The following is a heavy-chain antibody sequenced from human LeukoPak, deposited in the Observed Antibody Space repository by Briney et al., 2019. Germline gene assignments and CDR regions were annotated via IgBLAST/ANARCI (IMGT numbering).Heavy chain of an antibody. CDR1: GFTFSTYG. V-gene: IGHV3-33*01. D-gene: IGHD2/OR15-2a*01. CDR2: IWYDGSNK. J-gene: IGHJ6*02. CDR3: ARDGSNSAHYYYYGMDV. Sequence: GGSLRLSCAASGFTFSTYGMHWVRQAPGKGLEWVAVIWYDGSNKYYADSVKGRFTISRDNSKNTLYLQMNSLRAEDTAVYYCARDGSNSAHYYYYGMDVWGQGTTVTVSS.